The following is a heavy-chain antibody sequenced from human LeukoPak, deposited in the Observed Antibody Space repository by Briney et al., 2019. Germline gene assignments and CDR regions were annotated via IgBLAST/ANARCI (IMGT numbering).Heavy chain of an antibody. CDR3: ALSSTSHYYYYMDV. CDR2: IIPIFGTA. CDR1: GGTFSSYA. Sequence: EASVKVSCKASGGTFSSYAISRVRQAPGQGLEWMGGIIPIFGTANYAQKFQGRVTITTDESTSTAYMELSSLRSEDTAVYYCALSSTSHYYYYMDVWGKGTTVTVSS. J-gene: IGHJ6*03. D-gene: IGHD2-2*01. V-gene: IGHV1-69*05.